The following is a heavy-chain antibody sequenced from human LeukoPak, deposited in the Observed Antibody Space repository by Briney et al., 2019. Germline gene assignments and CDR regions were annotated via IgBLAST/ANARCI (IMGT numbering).Heavy chain of an antibody. Sequence: GGSLRLSCAASGFTVSSNYMSWVRQAPGKGLEWVSVIYSGGSTGYADSVKGRFTISRDNAKNSLYLQMNSLRAEDTAVYYCARDPGDYDYGDYGWFDPWGQGTLVTVSS. J-gene: IGHJ5*02. V-gene: IGHV3-53*01. CDR2: IYSGGST. CDR1: GFTVSSNY. D-gene: IGHD4-17*01. CDR3: ARDPGDYDYGDYGWFDP.